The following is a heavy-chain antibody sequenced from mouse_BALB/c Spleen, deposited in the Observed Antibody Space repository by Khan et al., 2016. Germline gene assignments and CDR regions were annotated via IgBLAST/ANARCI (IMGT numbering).Heavy chain of an antibody. D-gene: IGHD1-1*01. CDR2: IYPGDGDT. CDR3: ASYYGSSYDYFDY. V-gene: IGHV1-87*01. CDR1: GYTFTSNW. J-gene: IGHJ2*01. Sequence: QVQLQQSGAELARPGASVKLSCKASGYTFTSNWMQWVKQRPGQGLEWIGAIYPGDGDTRYTQKFKGKATLTADKSSSTAYMQLSSLASEDSAVYYCASYYGSSYDYFDYWGQGTTLTVSS.